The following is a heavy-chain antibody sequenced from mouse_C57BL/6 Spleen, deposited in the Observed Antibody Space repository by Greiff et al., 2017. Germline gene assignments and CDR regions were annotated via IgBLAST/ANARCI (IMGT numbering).Heavy chain of an antibody. Sequence: EVMLVESGGDLVKPGGSLKLSCAASGFTFSSYGMSWVRQTPDKRLEWVATISSGGSYTYYPDSVKGRFTISRDNAKNTLYLQMSSLKSEDTAMYYCARGATVVATVDYWGQGTTLTVSS. CDR3: ARGATVVATVDY. J-gene: IGHJ2*01. V-gene: IGHV5-6*01. CDR1: GFTFSSYG. D-gene: IGHD1-1*01. CDR2: ISSGGSYT.